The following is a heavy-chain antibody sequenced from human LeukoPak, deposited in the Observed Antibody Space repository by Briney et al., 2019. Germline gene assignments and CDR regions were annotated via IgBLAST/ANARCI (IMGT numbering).Heavy chain of an antibody. CDR1: GFTFSSYW. CDR3: ASNMRALYYYGMDV. V-gene: IGHV3-7*02. CDR2: IKKDGSEK. J-gene: IGHJ6*02. Sequence: GGSLRLSCAASGFTFSSYWMSWVRQAPGKGLEWVANIKKDGSEKYYVDSVKGRFTISRDNAKNSLYLQMNSLRAEDTAVYYCASNMRALYYYGMDVWGQGTTVTVSS. D-gene: IGHD2/OR15-2a*01.